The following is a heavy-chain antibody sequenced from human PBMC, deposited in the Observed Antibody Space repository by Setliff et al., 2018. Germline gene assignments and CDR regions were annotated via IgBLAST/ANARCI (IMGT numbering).Heavy chain of an antibody. Sequence: ASVKVSCKASGYTFTGYYFHWVRQAPGQGLEWMGWNSAYAQKFQGRVTMTTDTPTSTAYLELNSLRSDDTAVYYCARGPPDFVVVPAAAKFDYWGQGTLVTVSS. V-gene: IGHV1-2*02. CDR1: GYTFTGYY. D-gene: IGHD2-2*01. CDR3: ARGPPDFVVVPAAAKFDY. CDR2: NSA. J-gene: IGHJ4*02.